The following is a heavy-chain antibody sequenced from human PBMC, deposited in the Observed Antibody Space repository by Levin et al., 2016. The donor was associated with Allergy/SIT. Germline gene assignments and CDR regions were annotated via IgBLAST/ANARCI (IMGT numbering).Heavy chain of an antibody. CDR2: ISGSSSDT. V-gene: IGHV3-11*06. D-gene: IGHD5/OR15-5a*01. CDR3: VRGVRGYGVHDGD. Sequence: GESLKISCAASGFTFSGYYMSWIRQAPGKAPEYISYISGSSSDTNYADSVRGRFTISRDNAKNSLYLQMNRLRAEDTAIYYCVRGVRGYGVHDGDWGQGTLVTVSS. J-gene: IGHJ4*02. CDR1: GFTFSGYY.